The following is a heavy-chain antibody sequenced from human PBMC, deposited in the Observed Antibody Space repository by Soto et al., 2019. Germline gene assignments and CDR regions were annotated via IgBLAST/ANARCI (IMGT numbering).Heavy chain of an antibody. D-gene: IGHD6-6*01. J-gene: IGHJ6*02. V-gene: IGHV4-34*01. Sequence: QVQLQQWGAGLLKPSETLSLTCAVYGGSFSGYYWSWIRQPPGKGLEWIGEINHSGSTNYNPSLKSRVTISVDTSKNQFSLKLSSVTAADTAVYYCARTLSIAARIHYYYGMDVWGQGTTVTVSS. CDR1: GGSFSGYY. CDR3: ARTLSIAARIHYYYGMDV. CDR2: INHSGST.